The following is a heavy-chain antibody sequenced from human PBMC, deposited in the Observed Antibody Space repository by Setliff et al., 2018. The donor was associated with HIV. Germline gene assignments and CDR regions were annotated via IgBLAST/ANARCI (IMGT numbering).Heavy chain of an antibody. D-gene: IGHD6-13*01. CDR3: ARESPSSSWFYFDF. Sequence: PSETLSLTCTVSGGSISSSNYYWTWIRQSPGKGLEWIGEINHRGSTNYNPSLKSRVIVSVDTSKNQFSLKLGSVTAADTAVYYCARESPSSSWFYFDFWGQGTLVTVSS. CDR2: INHRGST. J-gene: IGHJ4*02. V-gene: IGHV4-39*07. CDR1: GGSISSSNYY.